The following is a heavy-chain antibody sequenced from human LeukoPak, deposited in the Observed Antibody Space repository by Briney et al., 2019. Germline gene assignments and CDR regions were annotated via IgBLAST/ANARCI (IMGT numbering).Heavy chain of an antibody. CDR1: GGSISSSSYY. J-gene: IGHJ4*02. D-gene: IGHD4-17*01. V-gene: IGHV4-39*01. Sequence: SQTLSLTCTVSGGSISSSSYYWGWIRQPPGRGLEWIGSIYYSGSTYYNPSLKSRVTISVDTSKNQFSLKLSSVTAADTAVYYCARGDYGPTFDYWGQGTLVTVSS. CDR2: IYYSGST. CDR3: ARGDYGPTFDY.